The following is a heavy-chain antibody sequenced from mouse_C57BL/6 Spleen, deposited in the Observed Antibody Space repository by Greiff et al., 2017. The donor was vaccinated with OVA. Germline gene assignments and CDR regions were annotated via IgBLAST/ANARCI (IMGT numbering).Heavy chain of an antibody. CDR3: ARKIYYSNDDWYFDV. CDR1: GYTFTDYN. J-gene: IGHJ1*03. Sequence: VQLQQSGPELVKPGASVKIPCKASGYTFTDYNMDWVKQSHGKSLEWIGDINPNNGGTIYNQKFKGKATLTVDKSSSTADMELRCLTSEDTSVYYCARKIYYSNDDWYFDVWGTGTSVTVSA. CDR2: INPNNGGT. V-gene: IGHV1-18*01. D-gene: IGHD2-12*01.